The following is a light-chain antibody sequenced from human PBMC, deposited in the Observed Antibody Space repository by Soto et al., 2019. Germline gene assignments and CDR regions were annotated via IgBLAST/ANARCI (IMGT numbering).Light chain of an antibody. Sequence: IVMTQSPATLSVSPGARASLSCRASQSVSSNLAWYQQRPGQAPRLLIYGASTRANGIPARFSGSGSGTVLTLTISSLQSEDSAVYYCQQYNYWPWTFGQGTKVEIK. CDR2: GAS. CDR3: QQYNYWPWT. CDR1: QSVSSN. V-gene: IGKV3-15*01. J-gene: IGKJ1*01.